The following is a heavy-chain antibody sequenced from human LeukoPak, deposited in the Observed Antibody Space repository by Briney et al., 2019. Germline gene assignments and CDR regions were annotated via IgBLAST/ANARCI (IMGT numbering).Heavy chain of an antibody. CDR2: IYYSGST. J-gene: IGHJ5*02. CDR1: GGSISSYY. Sequence: PSETLSLTCTVSGGSISSYYWSWIWQPPGKGLEWIGYIYYSGSTNYNPSLKSRVTISVDTSKNQFSLKLSSVTAADTAVYYCAREGCSSTSCYGNWFDPWGQGTLVTVSS. D-gene: IGHD2-2*01. V-gene: IGHV4-59*01. CDR3: AREGCSSTSCYGNWFDP.